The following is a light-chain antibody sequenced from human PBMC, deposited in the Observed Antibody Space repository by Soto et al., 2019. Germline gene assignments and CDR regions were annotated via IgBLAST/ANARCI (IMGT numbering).Light chain of an antibody. V-gene: IGKV3-15*01. CDR1: QSVSSN. CDR3: QHYNYWPPKT. J-gene: IGKJ1*01. Sequence: EIVMTHSPATLSVSPWERATLSCRASQSVSSNLAWYQQKPGQAPRLLIYGASTRATGIPARFSGSGSGTEFTLTISSLQSEDFAVYYCQHYNYWPPKTFGQGTKVDIK. CDR2: GAS.